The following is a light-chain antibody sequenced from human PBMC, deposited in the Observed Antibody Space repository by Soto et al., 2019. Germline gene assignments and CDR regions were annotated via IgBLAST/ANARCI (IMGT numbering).Light chain of an antibody. J-gene: IGLJ2*01. CDR2: SNN. V-gene: IGLV1-44*01. CDR3: AAWDDSLNGVV. Sequence: QSMLTQPPSASGTPGQRVTISCSGSSSNIGSNTVNWYQQLPGTAPKLLICSNNQRPSGVPDRFSGSKSGTSASLAISGLQSEDEADYYCAAWDDSLNGVVFGGGTKLTAL. CDR1: SSNIGSNT.